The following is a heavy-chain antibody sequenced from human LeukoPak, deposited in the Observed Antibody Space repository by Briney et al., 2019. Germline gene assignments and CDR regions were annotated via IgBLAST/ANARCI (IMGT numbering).Heavy chain of an antibody. V-gene: IGHV5-51*01. J-gene: IGHJ4*02. D-gene: IGHD2-2*01. CDR2: IYPSDSTT. Sequence: GESLKISCKGSGYTYTNNWIGWVRQMPGKGLEWMGTIYPSDSTTRYSPSFQGQVTISADKSFSTAYLQWSSLKASDTGMYYCARRYCSSFACFSPLDYWGQGTLVTVSS. CDR3: ARRYCSSFACFSPLDY. CDR1: GYTYTNNW.